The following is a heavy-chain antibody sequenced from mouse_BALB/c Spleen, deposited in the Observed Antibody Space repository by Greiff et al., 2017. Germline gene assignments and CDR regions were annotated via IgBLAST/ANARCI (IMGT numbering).Heavy chain of an antibody. J-gene: IGHJ2*01. CDR2: ISSGGSYT. Sequence: EVKLMESGGGLVKPGGSLKLSCAASGFTFSSYAMSWVRQSPEKRLEWVAEISSGGSYTYYPDTVTGRFTISRDNAKNTLYLEMSSLRSEDTAMYYCARADYYGSSYDYWGQGTTLTVSS. CDR3: ARADYYGSSYDY. V-gene: IGHV5-9-4*01. D-gene: IGHD1-1*01. CDR1: GFTFSSYA.